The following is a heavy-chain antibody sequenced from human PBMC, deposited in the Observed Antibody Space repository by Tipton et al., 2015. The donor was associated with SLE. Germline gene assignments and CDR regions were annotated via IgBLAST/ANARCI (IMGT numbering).Heavy chain of an antibody. J-gene: IGHJ4*02. CDR2: IPYDGNNK. Sequence: SLRLSCAASGFTFSSHAMHWVRQAPGKGLEWMAVIPYDGNNKYYADSVKGRFTISRDSSKNTLYLQMNSLRAEDTALYYCAREGLSGYEQGFDYWGQGTLVTVSS. D-gene: IGHD5-12*01. V-gene: IGHV3-30*04. CDR3: AREGLSGYEQGFDY. CDR1: GFTFSSHA.